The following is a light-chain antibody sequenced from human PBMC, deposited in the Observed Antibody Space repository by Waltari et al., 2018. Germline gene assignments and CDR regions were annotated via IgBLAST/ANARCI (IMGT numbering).Light chain of an antibody. Sequence: QSALTQPASVSGSPGQSITISCTGTSSDVGGYNYVSWYQQHPGKAPKLMIYDVSQRPSGFSNRFSGSKSGNTASLTISGLQAEDEADYYCSSYTSISTVIFGGGTKLTVL. CDR1: SSDVGGYNY. J-gene: IGLJ2*01. V-gene: IGLV2-14*03. CDR3: SSYTSISTVI. CDR2: DVS.